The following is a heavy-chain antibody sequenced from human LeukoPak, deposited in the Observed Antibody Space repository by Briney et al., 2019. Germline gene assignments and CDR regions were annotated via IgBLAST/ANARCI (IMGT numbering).Heavy chain of an antibody. V-gene: IGHV3-21*01. Sequence: GGSLRLSCAASGFTFSSYSMNWVRQAPGKGLEWVSSISSSSSYIYYADSVKGRFTISRDNAKSSLYLQMNSLRAEDTAVYYCARDQFGVTVDYWGQGTLVTVSS. J-gene: IGHJ4*02. CDR1: GFTFSSYS. CDR2: ISSSSSYI. D-gene: IGHD3-16*01. CDR3: ARDQFGVTVDY.